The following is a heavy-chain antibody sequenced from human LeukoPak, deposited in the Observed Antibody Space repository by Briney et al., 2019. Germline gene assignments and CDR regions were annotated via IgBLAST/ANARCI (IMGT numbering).Heavy chain of an antibody. Sequence: GSLRLSCAVSGFTVTDNYMSWVRQAPGKGLQWVSVVYPDGRTYYADSVKGRFTISRDNSRNTLLLRLYSLRADDTAVYYCARTNPVYGDYDYWGQGTLVTVSS. CDR3: ARTNPVYGDYDY. CDR2: VYPDGRT. CDR1: GFTVTDNY. V-gene: IGHV3-53*01. J-gene: IGHJ4*02. D-gene: IGHD4-17*01.